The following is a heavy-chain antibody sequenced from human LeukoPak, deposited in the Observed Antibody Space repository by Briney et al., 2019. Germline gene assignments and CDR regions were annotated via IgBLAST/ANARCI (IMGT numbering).Heavy chain of an antibody. CDR3: ARLGRVVVPAAFDY. CDR2: IIPIFGTA. CDR1: GGTFSSYA. Sequence: SVKVSCKASGGTFSSYAISWVRQAPGQGLEWMGGIIPIFGTANYAQKFQGRVTITADESTSTAYMELSSLKSEDTAVYYCARLGRVVVPAAFDYWGQGTLVTVSS. V-gene: IGHV1-69*13. J-gene: IGHJ4*02. D-gene: IGHD2-2*01.